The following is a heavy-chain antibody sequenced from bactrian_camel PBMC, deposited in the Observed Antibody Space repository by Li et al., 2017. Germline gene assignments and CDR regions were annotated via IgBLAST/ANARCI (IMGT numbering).Heavy chain of an antibody. CDR1: TYSGYH. V-gene: IGHV3S40*01. J-gene: IGHJ4*01. Sequence: DVQLVESGGGSVQAGGSLRLSCARTYSGYHMAWFRQAPGLEREGVAAIVSGGGASYYADSVKGRFTISRDNAKNALYLQMNSLKTEDTGVYYCATQNHLWVGQTLNYWGQGTQVTVS. CDR2: IVSGGGAS. D-gene: IGHD5*01. CDR3: ATQNHLWVGQTLNY.